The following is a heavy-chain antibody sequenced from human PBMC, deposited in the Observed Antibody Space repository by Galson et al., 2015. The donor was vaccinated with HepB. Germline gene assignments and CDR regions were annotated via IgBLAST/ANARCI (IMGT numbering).Heavy chain of an antibody. V-gene: IGHV3-23*01. Sequence: LRLSCAVSRFRFSSYAMSWVRQAPGKGLEWVSAISGSGGTTHYADSVKGRFTISRDNPKNTLYLQMNSLRAEDTAVYYCAKDSYSGSYSDGFDVWGQGTLVTVSS. D-gene: IGHD1-26*01. CDR2: ISGSGGTT. J-gene: IGHJ3*01. CDR3: AKDSYSGSYSDGFDV. CDR1: RFRFSSYA.